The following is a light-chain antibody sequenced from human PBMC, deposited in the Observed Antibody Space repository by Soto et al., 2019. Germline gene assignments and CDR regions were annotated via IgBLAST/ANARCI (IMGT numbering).Light chain of an antibody. CDR1: QSVSSN. J-gene: IGKJ1*01. CDR2: GAS. V-gene: IGKV3-15*01. Sequence: EIVMTQSPATLSVSPGERATLSCRASQSVSSNLAWYQQKPGQAPRHLIYGASTRATGIPARFSGSRSGTECTITISSLQSEDFAAYYCHQYNNSLPWTFGQGTNVEIK. CDR3: HQYNNSLPWT.